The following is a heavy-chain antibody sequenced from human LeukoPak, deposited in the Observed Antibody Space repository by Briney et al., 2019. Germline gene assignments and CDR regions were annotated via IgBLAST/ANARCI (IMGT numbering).Heavy chain of an antibody. Sequence: TLXLXCTVSGYSISTGYYWAWIRPPPGKGLEWIGYIYYSGSTNYNPSLTSRVTISLDTSKNPFSLTLSSVTAADTAVYYCARVTGYMTEDYFDYWGQGPLTTVSP. CDR2: IYYSGST. CDR1: GYSISTGYY. D-gene: IGHD6-13*01. J-gene: IGHJ4*02. CDR3: ARVTGYMTEDYFDY. V-gene: IGHV4-61*01.